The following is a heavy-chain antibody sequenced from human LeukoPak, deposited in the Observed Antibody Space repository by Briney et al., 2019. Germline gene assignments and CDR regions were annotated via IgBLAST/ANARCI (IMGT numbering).Heavy chain of an antibody. J-gene: IGHJ5*02. V-gene: IGHV4-39*07. Sequence: PSETLSLTCTVSGGSISSSSYYWGWIRQPPGKGLEWIGSIYYSGSTYYNPSLKSRVTISVDTSKTQFSLKLSSVTAADTAVYYCARGRTWNYSWFDPWGQGTLVTVSS. CDR2: IYYSGST. CDR1: GGSISSSSYY. CDR3: ARGRTWNYSWFDP. D-gene: IGHD1-7*01.